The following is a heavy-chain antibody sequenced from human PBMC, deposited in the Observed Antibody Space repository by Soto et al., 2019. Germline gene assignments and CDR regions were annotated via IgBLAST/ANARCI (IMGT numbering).Heavy chain of an antibody. V-gene: IGHV3-23*01. CDR1: GFTFSFYA. J-gene: IGHJ6*02. CDR2: VTANGGST. D-gene: IGHD2-21*02. Sequence: GESLKISCAATGFTFSFYAMTLVRQAPGKGLDWVSAVTANGGSTYSADSVKGRFTISRDNSKNTLFLQMNSLRAEDTAVYYCASLGVGDWANYYYYYGMDVWGQGTTVTVSS. CDR3: ASLGVGDWANYYYYYGMDV.